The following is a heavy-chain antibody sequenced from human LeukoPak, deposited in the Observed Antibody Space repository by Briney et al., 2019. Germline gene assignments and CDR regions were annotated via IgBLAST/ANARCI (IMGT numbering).Heavy chain of an antibody. CDR1: GGSNSSYS. Sequence: SETLSLTCTVSGGSNSSYSWSWIRQPPGKGHEWIGRIYIGGSTSYNPSLKSRVTMSVDTSKIQFSLNLTSVTAADTAMYYCARGPRMVAMNGYAFDIWGPGTTVIVSS. J-gene: IGHJ3*02. CDR2: IYIGGST. CDR3: ARGPRMVAMNGYAFDI. D-gene: IGHD2-2*01. V-gene: IGHV4-4*07.